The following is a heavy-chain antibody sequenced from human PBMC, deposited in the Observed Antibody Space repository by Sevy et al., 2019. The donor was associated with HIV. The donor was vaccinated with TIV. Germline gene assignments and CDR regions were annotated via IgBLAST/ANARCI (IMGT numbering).Heavy chain of an antibody. V-gene: IGHV3-73*01. CDR2: IRSRAKTYAT. Sequence: GGSLRLSCAASGFTFTGSTMYWVRQASGKGLEWVARIRSRAKTYATAYAASVKGRCTISRDDSRNTAYLQMNSLKTEDTAVYYCSSQRTIAVAGDYFDYWGQGTLVTVSS. CDR3: SSQRTIAVAGDYFDY. J-gene: IGHJ4*02. D-gene: IGHD6-19*01. CDR1: GFTFTGST.